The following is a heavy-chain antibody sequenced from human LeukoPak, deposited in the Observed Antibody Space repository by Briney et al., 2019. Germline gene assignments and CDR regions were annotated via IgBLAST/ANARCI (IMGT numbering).Heavy chain of an antibody. J-gene: IGHJ4*02. D-gene: IGHD4-17*01. CDR2: IEQDGSEK. V-gene: IGHV3-7*03. CDR3: ARDYHGDYPCYFDY. CDR1: GFTFSRYW. Sequence: TGGSLRLSCAVSGFTFSRYWMSWVRQAPGKGLEWVANIEQDGSEKYYVDSVKGRFTISRDNAKNSVYLQMNSLRAEDTAIYYCARDYHGDYPCYFDYWGQGTLVTVSS.